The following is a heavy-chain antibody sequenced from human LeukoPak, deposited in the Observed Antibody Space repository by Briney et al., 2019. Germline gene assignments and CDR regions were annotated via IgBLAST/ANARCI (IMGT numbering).Heavy chain of an antibody. J-gene: IGHJ3*01. CDR3: ARSSYSSSSSV. V-gene: IGHV3-7*03. CDR1: GFTFSRFW. CDR2: INSDGSEG. D-gene: IGHD6-6*01. Sequence: GGSLRLSCAVSGFTFSRFWMSWSRQAPGKGLEWVASINSDGSEGYYADVVKGRFTISRDNAKNSLYLQINSLRAEDTAVYYCARSSYSSSSSVWGQGTMVTVSS.